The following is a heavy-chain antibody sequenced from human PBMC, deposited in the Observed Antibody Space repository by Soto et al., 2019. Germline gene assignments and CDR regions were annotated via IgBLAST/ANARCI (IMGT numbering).Heavy chain of an antibody. Sequence: SQILSCISVISGDSVSTNSRNWNWIRQSPSRGLEWLGRTYLRSKWYNEYAVSVKSRIAIRPDTSKNLFPLQLSSVTPEHTAVYFCARAAVAFDAFDLWGQGTVVTV. CDR2: TYLRSKWYN. D-gene: IGHD2-15*01. J-gene: IGHJ3*01. CDR1: GDSVSTNSRN. CDR3: ARAAVAFDAFDL. V-gene: IGHV6-1*01.